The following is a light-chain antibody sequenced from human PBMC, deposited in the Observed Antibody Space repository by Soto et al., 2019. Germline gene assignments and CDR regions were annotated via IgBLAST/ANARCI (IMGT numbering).Light chain of an antibody. CDR1: RSNIGNNA. J-gene: IGLJ3*02. CDR3: ATWDDSLNARRV. V-gene: IGLV1-44*01. Sequence: QSVLTKPPSASGTPGQRVTISCSGSRSNIGNNAVSWYQQFPGTAPKLLIYNNNQRPSGVPDRFSGSKSGTSASLAISGLQSADEADYYCATWDDSLNARRVFGGGTKLTVL. CDR2: NNN.